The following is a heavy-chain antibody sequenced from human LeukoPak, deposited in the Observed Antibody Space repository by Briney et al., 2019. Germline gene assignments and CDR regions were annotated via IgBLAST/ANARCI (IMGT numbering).Heavy chain of an antibody. CDR2: FKQDVSEK. J-gene: IGHJ3*01. CDR1: GFTFGDYA. CDR3: ARDWYNNSDAFDL. V-gene: IGHV3-7*01. D-gene: IGHD4-11*01. Sequence: GGSLRLSCTASGFTFGDYAMSWVRQAPGKGLEWVANFKQDVSEKYYVDSVKGRFTISRDNAKNSLYLQMNSLRAEDTAVYYCARDWYNNSDAFDLWGQGTMVTVSS.